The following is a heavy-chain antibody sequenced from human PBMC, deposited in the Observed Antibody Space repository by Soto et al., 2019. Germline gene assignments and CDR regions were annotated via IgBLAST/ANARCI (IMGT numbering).Heavy chain of an antibody. CDR3: ARGSDSSSSDYYYYYYMDV. CDR2: ISAYNGNT. V-gene: IGHV1-18*01. CDR1: GYTFTSYG. Sequence: ASVKVSCKASGYTFTSYGISWVRQAPGQGLEWMGWISAYNGNTNYAQKLQGRVTMTTDTSTSTAYMELRSLRSDDTAVYYCARGSDSSSSDYYYYYYMDVWGKGTTVTVSS. J-gene: IGHJ6*03. D-gene: IGHD6-6*01.